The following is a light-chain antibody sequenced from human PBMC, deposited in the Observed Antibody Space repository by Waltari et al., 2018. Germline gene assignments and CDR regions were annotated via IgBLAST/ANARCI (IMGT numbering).Light chain of an antibody. CDR2: DVS. CDR3: SSYTRVSASVV. V-gene: IGLV2-14*03. CDR1: SRAIGTSHH. J-gene: IGLJ3*02. Sequence: QSALTQPASVSGSPGQSITISCTGTSRAIGTSHHAPWYQQPPGRAPKLIIYDVSKRPSGVSIRFSGSKSDNTASLTISGLQAEDEADYYCSSYTRVSASVVFGGGTKLTVL.